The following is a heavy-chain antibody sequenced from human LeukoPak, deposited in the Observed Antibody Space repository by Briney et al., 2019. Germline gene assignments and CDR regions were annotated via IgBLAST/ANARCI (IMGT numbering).Heavy chain of an antibody. CDR3: ARDNPTSNYGVGTWGWFDP. V-gene: IGHV4-31*03. D-gene: IGHD4-11*01. CDR2: VYYSGST. J-gene: IGHJ5*02. CDR1: GGSISSGGYY. Sequence: SETLSLTCTVSGGSISSGGYYWSWIRQHPGKGLEWIGYVYYSGSTYYNPSLKSRVTISVDTSKNQFSLKLSSVTAADTAVYYCARDNPTSNYGVGTWGWFDPWGQGTLVTVSS.